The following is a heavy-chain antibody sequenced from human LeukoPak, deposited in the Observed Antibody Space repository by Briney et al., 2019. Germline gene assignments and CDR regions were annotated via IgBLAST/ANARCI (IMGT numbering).Heavy chain of an antibody. CDR1: GFTFSSYE. Sequence: GGSLRLSCAASGFTFSSYEMNWVRQAPGKGLGWVSYISSSGSTIYYADSVKGRFTISRDNAKNSLYLQMNSLRAEDTAVYYCASSMVRRTYYYYYGMDVWGQGTTATVSS. CDR2: ISSSGSTI. CDR3: ASSMVRRTYYYYYGMDV. V-gene: IGHV3-48*03. J-gene: IGHJ6*02. D-gene: IGHD3-10*01.